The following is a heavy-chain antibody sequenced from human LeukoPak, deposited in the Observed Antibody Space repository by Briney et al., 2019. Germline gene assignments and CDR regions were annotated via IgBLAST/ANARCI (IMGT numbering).Heavy chain of an antibody. J-gene: IGHJ4*02. CDR3: ARCFSPDYGGYADYFDY. V-gene: IGHV4-39*01. CDR1: GGSISSSTYY. CDR2: IYYSGST. D-gene: IGHD4-17*01. Sequence: PSETLSPTCTVSGGSISSSTYYWGWIRQPPGKGLEWIGSIYYSGSTYYNPSLKSRVTISVDTSKNQFSLKLSSVTAADTAVYYCARCFSPDYGGYADYFDYWGQGTLVSVSS.